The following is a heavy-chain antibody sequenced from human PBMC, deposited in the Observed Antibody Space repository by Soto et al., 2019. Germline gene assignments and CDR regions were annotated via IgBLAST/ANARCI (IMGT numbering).Heavy chain of an antibody. V-gene: IGHV1-8*01. D-gene: IGHD3-16*02. CDR3: VRGRVMITFGVVIVIDY. J-gene: IGHJ4*02. CDR1: GYTFTSYD. Sequence: ASVKVSCKASGYTFTSYDINWVRQATGQGLEWMGWINPNTGYTDYAQKFQDRVTMTGNTSITTAYMELSSLRSEDTVVYYCVRGRVMITFGVVIVIDYWGQGSPVTSPQ. CDR2: INPNTGYT.